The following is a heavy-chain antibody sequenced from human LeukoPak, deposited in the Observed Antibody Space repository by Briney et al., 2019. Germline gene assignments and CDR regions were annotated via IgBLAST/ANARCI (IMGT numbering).Heavy chain of an antibody. CDR3: ARDPRWGRYCSSTSCYHFDY. CDR2: ISAYNGNT. Sequence: ASVKVSCKASGYTFTGYYMHWVRQAPGQGLEWMGWISAYNGNTNYAQKLQGRVTMTTDTSTSTAYMELRSLRSDDTAVYYCARDPRWGRYCSSTSCYHFDYWGQGTLVTVSS. J-gene: IGHJ4*02. CDR1: GYTFTGYY. V-gene: IGHV1-18*04. D-gene: IGHD2-2*01.